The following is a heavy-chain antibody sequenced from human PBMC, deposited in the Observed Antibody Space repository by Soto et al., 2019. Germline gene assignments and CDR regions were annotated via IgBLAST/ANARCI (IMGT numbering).Heavy chain of an antibody. J-gene: IGHJ4*02. CDR1: GYIFIHHY. CDR2: MNPNSGNT. Sequence: ASVKVSCKTSGYIFIHHYIHWVRQATGQGLEWMGWMNPNSGNTGYAQKFQGRVTMTRNTSISTAYMELSSLRSEDTAVYYCAREKSSWYDYWGQGTLVTVSS. D-gene: IGHD6-13*01. V-gene: IGHV1-8*02. CDR3: AREKSSWYDY.